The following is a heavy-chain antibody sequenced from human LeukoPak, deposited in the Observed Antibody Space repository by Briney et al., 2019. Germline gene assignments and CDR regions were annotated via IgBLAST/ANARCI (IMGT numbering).Heavy chain of an antibody. CDR1: DGSISSSSYY. Sequence: SETLSLTCTVSDGSISSSSYYWSWIRQPPGKGLEWIGYIYYSGSTNYNPSLKSRVTISVDTSKNQFSLKLSSVTAADTAVYYCARRTKEYYYDSSGYHDYWGQGTLVTVSS. CDR2: IYYSGST. CDR3: ARRTKEYYYDSSGYHDY. V-gene: IGHV4-61*01. D-gene: IGHD3-22*01. J-gene: IGHJ4*02.